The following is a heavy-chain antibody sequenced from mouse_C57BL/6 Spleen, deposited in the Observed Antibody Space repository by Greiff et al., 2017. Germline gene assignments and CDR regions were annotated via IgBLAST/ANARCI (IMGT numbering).Heavy chain of an antibody. CDR1: GYTFTSYW. CDR3: ARDGSSSYAMDY. CDR2: IYPGSGST. Sequence: QVQLQQPGAELVKPGASVKMSCKASGYTFTSYWITWVKQRPGQGLAWIGDIYPGSGSTNYNEKFKSKATLTVDTSSSTAYMQLSSLTSEDSAVYYCARDGSSSYAMDYWGQGTSVTVSS. J-gene: IGHJ4*01. D-gene: IGHD1-1*01. V-gene: IGHV1-55*01.